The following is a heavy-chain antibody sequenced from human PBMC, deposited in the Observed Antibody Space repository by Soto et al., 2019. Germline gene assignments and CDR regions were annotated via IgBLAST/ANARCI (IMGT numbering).Heavy chain of an antibody. V-gene: IGHV3-30*18. CDR2: IAYDGGNK. J-gene: IGHJ6*02. CDR1: GFTFSNYG. Sequence: EGSLRLSCAASGFTFSNYGMHRVRQAPGKGLEWVAVIAYDGGNKYYGDSVKGRFTISRDNPKNTLYLQMNSLRPEDTAVYYCAKVTGYCSSSSCSRDYYYYYGLDVWGQGTTVTVSS. CDR3: AKVTGYCSSSSCSRDYYYYYGLDV. D-gene: IGHD2-2*01.